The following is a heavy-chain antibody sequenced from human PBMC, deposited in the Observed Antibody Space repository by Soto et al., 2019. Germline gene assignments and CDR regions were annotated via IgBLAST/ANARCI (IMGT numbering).Heavy chain of an antibody. CDR2: MSWNNDNI. CDR3: VKGLGYGSGWYRGFDY. J-gene: IGHJ4*02. Sequence: EVQLVESGGGLVQPGRSLRLSCAASGFMFDDYAMHWVRQAPGKGLEWVSGMSWNNDNIGYADSVKGRFTNSRDNARNSLYLQMNSLRNEDTALYYCVKGLGYGSGWYRGFDYGGQGTVVSVSS. D-gene: IGHD6-19*01. CDR1: GFMFDDYA. V-gene: IGHV3-9*01.